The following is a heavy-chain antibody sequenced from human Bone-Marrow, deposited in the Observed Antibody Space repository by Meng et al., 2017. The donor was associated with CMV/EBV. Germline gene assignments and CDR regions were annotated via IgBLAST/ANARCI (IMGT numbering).Heavy chain of an antibody. CDR3: ARHGSYLTYYDFWSGYYDAFDI. Sequence: GESLKISCKGSGYSFTSYWIGWVRQMPGKGLEWMGIIYPGDSDTRYSPSFQGQVTISADKSISTAYLQWSSLKASDTAMYYCARHGSYLTYYDFWSGYYDAFDIWGQGTMVTFSS. CDR1: GYSFTSYW. V-gene: IGHV5-51*01. CDR2: IYPGDSDT. J-gene: IGHJ3*02. D-gene: IGHD3-3*01.